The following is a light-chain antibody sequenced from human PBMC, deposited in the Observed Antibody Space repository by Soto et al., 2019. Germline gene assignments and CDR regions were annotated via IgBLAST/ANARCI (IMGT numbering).Light chain of an antibody. CDR1: QSVSSSY. CDR3: QQYGSSPRSIT. V-gene: IGKV3-20*01. CDR2: GAS. Sequence: EIVLTQSPGTLSLSPGERATLSCRASQSVSSSYLAWYQQKPGQAPRLLTYGASSRATGIPDRFSGSGSGTDFTLTISRLEPEDFAVYYCQQYGSSPRSITFGQGTRLEIK. J-gene: IGKJ5*01.